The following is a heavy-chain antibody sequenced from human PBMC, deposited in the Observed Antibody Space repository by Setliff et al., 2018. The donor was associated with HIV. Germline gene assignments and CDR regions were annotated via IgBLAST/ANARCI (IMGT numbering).Heavy chain of an antibody. Sequence: SETLSLTCTVSSDSIRFYYWTWIRQPPGKGLEWIGNVYYTGSTNYNPSLKSRVTISVDTAKNQFSLKLSSVTAADTAVYFCARLAAADFDYWGQGTLVTVSS. J-gene: IGHJ4*02. D-gene: IGHD6-13*01. CDR3: ARLAAADFDY. CDR1: SDSIRFYY. V-gene: IGHV4-59*12. CDR2: VYYTGST.